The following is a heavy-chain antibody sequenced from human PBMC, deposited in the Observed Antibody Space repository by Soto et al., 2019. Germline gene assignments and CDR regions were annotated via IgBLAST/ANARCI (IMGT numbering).Heavy chain of an antibody. CDR3: ARESGQQLVRGWFDP. J-gene: IGHJ5*02. Sequence: ASVKVYCKASGYTFTGYYMHWVRQAPGQGLEWMGWINPNSGGTNYAQKFQGRVTMTRDTSISTAYMELSRLRSDDTAVYYCARESGQQLVRGWFDPWGQGTLVTVSS. D-gene: IGHD6-13*01. CDR2: INPNSGGT. V-gene: IGHV1-2*02. CDR1: GYTFTGYY.